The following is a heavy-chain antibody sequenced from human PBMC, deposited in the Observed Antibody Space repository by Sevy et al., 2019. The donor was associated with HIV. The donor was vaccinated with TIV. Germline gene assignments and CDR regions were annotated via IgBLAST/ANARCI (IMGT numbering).Heavy chain of an antibody. Sequence: SLRLSCAASGFTFDDYAMHWVRQAPGKGLEWVSGISWNSGSIGYADSVKGRFTISRDNAKNSLYLQMNSLRAEDTALYYCAKDIVGKSSSSYPNQYAQTAHYGMDVWGQGTTVTVSS. D-gene: IGHD1-26*01. V-gene: IGHV3-9*01. J-gene: IGHJ6*02. CDR3: AKDIVGKSSSSYPNQYAQTAHYGMDV. CDR1: GFTFDDYA. CDR2: ISWNSGSI.